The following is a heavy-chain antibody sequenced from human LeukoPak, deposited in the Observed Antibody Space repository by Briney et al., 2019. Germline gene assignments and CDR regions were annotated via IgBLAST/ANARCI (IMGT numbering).Heavy chain of an antibody. CDR3: ARAAEGQWQLLDY. CDR1: GFTFSSYA. D-gene: IGHD2-15*01. J-gene: IGHJ4*02. CDR2: ISYDGSNK. V-gene: IGHV3-30*01. Sequence: GGSLRLSCAASGFTFSSYAMHWVRQAPGKGLEWVAVISYDGSNKYYADSGKGRFTISRDNSKNTLYLQMNSLRAEDTAVYYCARAAEGQWQLLDYWGQGTLVTVSS.